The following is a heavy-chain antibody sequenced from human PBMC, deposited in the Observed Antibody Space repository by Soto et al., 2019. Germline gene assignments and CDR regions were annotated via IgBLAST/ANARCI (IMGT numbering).Heavy chain of an antibody. CDR2: IYYSGST. J-gene: IGHJ4*02. CDR1: GGSISSGGHY. CDR3: ARSDGRY. Sequence: PSETLSLTCTVSGGSISSGGHYWSWIRQPPGKGLEWIGYIYYSGSTNYNPSLKSRVTISVDTSKNQFSLKLSSVTAADTAVYYCARSDGRYWGQGTLVTVSS. V-gene: IGHV4-61*08.